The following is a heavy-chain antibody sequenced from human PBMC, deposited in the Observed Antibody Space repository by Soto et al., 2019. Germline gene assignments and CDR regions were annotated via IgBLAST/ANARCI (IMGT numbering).Heavy chain of an antibody. CDR3: AREACGGAECHLIGF. CDR2: ISSSSAYI. CDR1: ADGCSRHR. J-gene: IGHJ4*01. D-gene: IGHD2-21*01. Sequence: PGASMRLSYAGSADGCSRHRVSWPRHAHGKGLEWVSYISSSSAYIYSKDSVKGRFTISRDNAKNTLFLQMNGLRAEDTAVYDCAREACGGAECHLIGFWGQGTRVTVSA. V-gene: IGHV3-21*01.